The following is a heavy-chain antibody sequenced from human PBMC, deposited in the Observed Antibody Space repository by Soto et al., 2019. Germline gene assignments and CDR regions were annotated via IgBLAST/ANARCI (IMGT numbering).Heavy chain of an antibody. CDR3: AKALRYFDWFPHDAFDI. V-gene: IGHV3-30*18. D-gene: IGHD3-9*01. CDR2: ISYDGSNK. Sequence: GSLRLSCAASGFTFSSYGMHWVRQAPGKGLEWVAVISYDGSNKYYADSVKGRFTISRDNSKNTLYLQMNSLRAEDTAVYYCAKALRYFDWFPHDAFDIWGQGTMVTVSS. CDR1: GFTFSSYG. J-gene: IGHJ3*02.